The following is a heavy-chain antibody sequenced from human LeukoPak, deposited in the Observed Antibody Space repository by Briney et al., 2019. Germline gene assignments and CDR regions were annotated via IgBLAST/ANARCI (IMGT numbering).Heavy chain of an antibody. V-gene: IGHV3-23*01. CDR2: INENARNT. J-gene: IGHJ4*02. Sequence: GGSLRLSCAASGFTFKEYGMSWVRQAPGKGLEWVSTINENARNTHYADSVQGRFTISRDNSKNTLLLQMNSLRVDDTALYYCTKGDGGWYPIDYRGQGTLVIVSS. D-gene: IGHD6-19*01. CDR1: GFTFKEYG. CDR3: TKGDGGWYPIDY.